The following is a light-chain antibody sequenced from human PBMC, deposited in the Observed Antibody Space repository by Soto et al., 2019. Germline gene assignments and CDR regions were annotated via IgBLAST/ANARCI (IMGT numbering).Light chain of an antibody. J-gene: IGKJ5*01. CDR3: QQYGSTPIT. CDR2: GTS. Sequence: ENVLTQSPGTLSLSPGERATLSCRASQSVSSIFLAWYQQKPGQAPRLLIYGTSSRPSGIPDRFSGVGSGTDFTLTISRLEPEDFAVYYCQQYGSTPITFGQGTRLEIK. V-gene: IGKV3-20*01. CDR1: QSVSSIF.